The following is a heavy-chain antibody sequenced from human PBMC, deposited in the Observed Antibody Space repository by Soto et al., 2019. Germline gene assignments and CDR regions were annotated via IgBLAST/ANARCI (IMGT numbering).Heavy chain of an antibody. V-gene: IGHV4-4*02. Sequence: SETLSLTCAVSGGSISSSNWWRWVRQPPGKGLEWIGEIYHSGSTNYNPSLKSRVTISVDKSKNQFSLKLSSVTAADTAVYYCARMDPTVSYFDYWGQGTLVTVSS. CDR1: GGSISSSNW. J-gene: IGHJ4*02. CDR3: ARMDPTVSYFDY. CDR2: IYHSGST. D-gene: IGHD4-17*01.